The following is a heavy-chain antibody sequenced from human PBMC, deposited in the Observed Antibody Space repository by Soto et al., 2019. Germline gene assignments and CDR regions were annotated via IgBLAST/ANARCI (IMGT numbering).Heavy chain of an antibody. V-gene: IGHV2-5*01. J-gene: IGHJ4*02. CDR3: AHRRGAPVGLYYFDY. CDR2: IYWNDDK. CDR1: GFSLSTTGVG. Sequence: QITLKESGPTLVKPTQTLTLTCTCSGFSLSTTGVGVAWIRQPPGKALEWLALIYWNDDKRYSSSLKSRLTITKDTSKNQVVLTMTDIDPVDTPTYYCAHRRGAPVGLYYFDYLGQGTLVTVSS. D-gene: IGHD2-8*01.